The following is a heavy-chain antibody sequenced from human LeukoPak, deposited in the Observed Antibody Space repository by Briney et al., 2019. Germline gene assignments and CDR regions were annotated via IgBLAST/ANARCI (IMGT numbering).Heavy chain of an antibody. CDR3: ARVVAVAGTWFFDY. Sequence: SETLSLTCTVSGGSIRSSDYHWGWIRQPPGKGLEWIGEINHSGSTNYNPSLKSRVTISVDTSKNQFSLKLSSVTAADTAVYYCARVVAVAGTWFFDYWGQGTLVTVSS. V-gene: IGHV4-39*07. CDR1: GGSIRSSDYH. J-gene: IGHJ4*02. CDR2: INHSGST. D-gene: IGHD6-19*01.